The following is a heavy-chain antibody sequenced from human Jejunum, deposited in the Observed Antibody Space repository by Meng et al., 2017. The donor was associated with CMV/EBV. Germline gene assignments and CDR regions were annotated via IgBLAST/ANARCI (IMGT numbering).Heavy chain of an antibody. V-gene: IGHV3-74*01. CDR2: INTDGTNS. CDR1: GFAFSGYW. Sequence: GFAFSGYWMHWVRQAPGEGLVWVSRINTDGTNSAHADSVKGRFSISRDNADNTVFLQMNSLRVEDTGIYYCARASYELLYGGFDYWGQGTPVTVSS. CDR3: ARASYELLYGGFDY. D-gene: IGHD2-2*02. J-gene: IGHJ4*02.